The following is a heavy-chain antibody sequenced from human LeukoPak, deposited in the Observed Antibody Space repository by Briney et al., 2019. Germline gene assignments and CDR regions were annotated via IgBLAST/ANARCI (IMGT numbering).Heavy chain of an antibody. V-gene: IGHV3-30*02. Sequence: GGSLRLSCAASGFTFSSYGMHWVRQAPGKGLEWVAFIRYDGSNKYYADSVKGRFTISRDNSKNTLYLQMNSLRAEDTAVYYCAKDRGVVVVPMDVWGKGTTVTISS. J-gene: IGHJ6*03. CDR3: AKDRGVVVVPMDV. D-gene: IGHD2-2*01. CDR2: IRYDGSNK. CDR1: GFTFSSYG.